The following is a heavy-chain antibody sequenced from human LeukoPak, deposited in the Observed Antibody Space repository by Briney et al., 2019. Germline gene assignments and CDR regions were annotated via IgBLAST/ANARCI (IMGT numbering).Heavy chain of an antibody. V-gene: IGHV3-9*03. J-gene: IGHJ4*02. Sequence: GGSLRLSCAASGFTFDDYAMHWVRQAPGKGLEWVSGISGNSGSIGYADSVKGRFTISRDNAKNSLYLQMNSLRAEDMALYYCAKGTTYYYDSSGLWGPLDYWGQGTLVTVSS. D-gene: IGHD3-22*01. CDR2: ISGNSGSI. CDR3: AKGTTYYYDSSGLWGPLDY. CDR1: GFTFDDYA.